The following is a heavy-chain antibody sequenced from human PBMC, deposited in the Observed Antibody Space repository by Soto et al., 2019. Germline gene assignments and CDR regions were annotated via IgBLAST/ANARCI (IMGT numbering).Heavy chain of an antibody. Sequence: GGSLRLSCAASGFTFSSYAMSWVRQAPGKGLEWVSAISGSGGSTYYADSVKGRFTISRDNSKNTLYLQMNSLRAEDTAVYYCAKVSGIVVVVAATQSKYWFDPWGQGTLVTVSS. CDR2: ISGSGGST. CDR1: GFTFSSYA. V-gene: IGHV3-23*01. D-gene: IGHD2-15*01. J-gene: IGHJ5*02. CDR3: AKVSGIVVVVAATQSKYWFDP.